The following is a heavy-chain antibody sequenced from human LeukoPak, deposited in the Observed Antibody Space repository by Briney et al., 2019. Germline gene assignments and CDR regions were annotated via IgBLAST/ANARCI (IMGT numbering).Heavy chain of an antibody. J-gene: IGHJ4*02. V-gene: IGHV4-59*01. D-gene: IGHD3-22*01. CDR2: IYYSGST. Sequence: SETLSLTCTVSGASISSYYWSRIRQPPGKGLEWIGYIYYSGSTNYNPALKSRVTISEDTSKNQISLKLSSVTAADTAVYYCARVRGYYDSSGYDYWGQGTLVTVSS. CDR3: ARVRGYYDSSGYDY. CDR1: GASISSYY.